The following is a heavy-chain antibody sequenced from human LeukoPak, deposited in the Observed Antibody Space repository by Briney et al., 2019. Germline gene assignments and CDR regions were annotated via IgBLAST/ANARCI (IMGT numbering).Heavy chain of an antibody. Sequence: QTGGSLRLSCAASGFTFDDYGMSWVRHAPGKGLEWVSGINWNGGSTGYADSVKGRFTISRDNAKNSLYLQMNSLRAEDTALYYCARNYGSGSYQYCFDYWGQGTLVTVSS. J-gene: IGHJ4*02. CDR3: ARNYGSGSYQYCFDY. D-gene: IGHD3-10*01. CDR1: GFTFDDYG. V-gene: IGHV3-20*04. CDR2: INWNGGST.